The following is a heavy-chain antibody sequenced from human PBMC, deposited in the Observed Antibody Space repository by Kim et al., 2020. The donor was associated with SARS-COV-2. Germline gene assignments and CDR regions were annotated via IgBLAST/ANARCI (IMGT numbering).Heavy chain of an antibody. CDR3: ARDIASYSSCWIYSYYGMDV. CDR1: GFTFSSYG. V-gene: IGHV3-30*04. D-gene: IGHD6-19*01. Sequence: GGSLRLSCAASGFTFSSYGMHWVRQAPGKGLEWVAVISYDGSNKNYVDSVKGRVTISRDNSKNTLYLQMNSLRAEDTAVYYCARDIASYSSCWIYSYYGMDVWGQGTTVTVSS. CDR2: ISYDGSNK. J-gene: IGHJ6*02.